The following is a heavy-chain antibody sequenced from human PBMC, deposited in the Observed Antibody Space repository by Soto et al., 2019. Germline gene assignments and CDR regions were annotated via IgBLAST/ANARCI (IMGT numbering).Heavy chain of an antibody. CDR3: ARSANSNGLVFDY. J-gene: IGHJ4*02. CDR1: GGSISTYY. D-gene: IGHD5-18*01. Sequence: PSETLSLTCTVSGGSISTYYWSWIRQPPGKGLEWIGYIYYGGSTNHNPSLNSRVTFSVDTSRNQISLSLSSATAADTAVYYCARSANSNGLVFDYWGQGTLVTVSS. V-gene: IGHV4-59*01. CDR2: IYYGGST.